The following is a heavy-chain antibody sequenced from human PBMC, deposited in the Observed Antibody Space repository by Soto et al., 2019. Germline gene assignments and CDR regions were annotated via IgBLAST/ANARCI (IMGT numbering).Heavy chain of an antibody. J-gene: IGHJ3*01. V-gene: IGHV4-34*01. D-gene: IGHD3-10*01. CDR1: GGSFSGYY. CDR3: ARVWGGAFDF. CDR2: INHSGST. Sequence: SETLSLTCAVYGGSFSGYYWTWIRQPPGTGLEWIGEINHSGSTNYNPSLKSRVTISVDTSKNQFSLNLSSVTAADTAVYYCARVWGGAFDFWGQGTMVTVSS.